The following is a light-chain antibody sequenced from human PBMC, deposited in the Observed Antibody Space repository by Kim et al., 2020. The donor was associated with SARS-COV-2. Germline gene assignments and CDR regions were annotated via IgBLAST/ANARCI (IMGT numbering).Light chain of an antibody. V-gene: IGLV3-19*01. CDR3: KSRDSRGKVV. CDR2: AKD. CDR1: SLRQYY. Sequence: SSELTQDPAVSVALGQTVRITCQGDSLRQYYATWYQQKARQAPVLVFYAKDKRPSGVPDRFSGSTSGNTASLTITGAQAADEADYYCKSRDSRGKVVFGGGTKVNVL. J-gene: IGLJ2*01.